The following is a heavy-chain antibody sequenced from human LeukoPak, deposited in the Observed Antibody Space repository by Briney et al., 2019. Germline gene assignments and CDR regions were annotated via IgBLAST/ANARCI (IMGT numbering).Heavy chain of an antibody. Sequence: SETLSLTCTVSGGSISSYYWSWIRQPPGKGLEWIGYIYYSGSTNYNPSLKSRVTISVDTSKNQFSLKLSSVTAADTAVYYCAKVYYDSSPLISYWGQGTLVTVSS. CDR3: AKVYYDSSPLISY. CDR2: IYYSGST. J-gene: IGHJ4*02. V-gene: IGHV4-59*08. D-gene: IGHD3-22*01. CDR1: GGSISSYY.